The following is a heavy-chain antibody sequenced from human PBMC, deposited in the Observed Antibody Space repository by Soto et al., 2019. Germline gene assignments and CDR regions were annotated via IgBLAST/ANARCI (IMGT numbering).Heavy chain of an antibody. Sequence: GGSLRLSCAASGFTFSSYAMSWVRQAPGKGLEWVSAISGSGGSTYYADSVKGRFTISRDNSKNTLYLQMNGLRAEDTAVYYCAKYVVAAKEFDYWGQGTLVTVSS. D-gene: IGHD2-15*01. CDR2: ISGSGGST. V-gene: IGHV3-23*01. CDR3: AKYVVAAKEFDY. J-gene: IGHJ4*02. CDR1: GFTFSSYA.